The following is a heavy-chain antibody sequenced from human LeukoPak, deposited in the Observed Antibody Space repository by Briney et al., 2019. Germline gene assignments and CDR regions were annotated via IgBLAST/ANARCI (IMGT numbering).Heavy chain of an antibody. Sequence: SETLSLTCTVSGGSISSYYWSWIRQPPEKGLEWIGYIYYSGSTNYNPSLKSRVTISVDTSKNQFSLKLTSVTAADTAVYYCARGESGGSGWFDPWGQGTLVTVSS. V-gene: IGHV4-59*01. CDR3: ARGESGGSGWFDP. CDR2: IYYSGST. J-gene: IGHJ5*02. CDR1: GGSISSYY. D-gene: IGHD2-15*01.